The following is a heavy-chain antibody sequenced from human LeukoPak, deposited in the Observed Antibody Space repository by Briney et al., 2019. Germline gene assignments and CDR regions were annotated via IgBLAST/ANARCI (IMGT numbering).Heavy chain of an antibody. D-gene: IGHD2-15*01. V-gene: IGHV1-2*06. CDR1: GYTFTGYY. Sequence: GASVKVSCKASGYTFTGYYMHWVRQAPGQGLEWMGRINPNSGGTNYAQKFQGRVTMTRDTSITTAYMELSSLKSDDTAVYYCARACSGGVCYSDNWLDPWGQGTQVTVSS. J-gene: IGHJ5*02. CDR3: ARACSGGVCYSDNWLDP. CDR2: INPNSGGT.